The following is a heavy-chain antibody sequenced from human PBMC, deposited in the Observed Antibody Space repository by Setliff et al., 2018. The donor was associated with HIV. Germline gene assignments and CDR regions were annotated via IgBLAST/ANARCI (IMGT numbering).Heavy chain of an antibody. CDR2: IFPNDEK. CDR3: ARYNFRRGYWDYFDY. CDR1: GFSLSNTRMG. V-gene: IGHV2-26*01. J-gene: IGHJ4*02. D-gene: IGHD3-3*01. Sequence: SGPTLVNPTETLTLTCTVSGFSLSNTRMGVSWIRQPPGKALEWLAHIFPNDEKSCSASLKSRVTISEDTSKSQVVLTMTNMDPLDTATYFCARYNFRRGYWDYFDYWGQGTLVTVSS.